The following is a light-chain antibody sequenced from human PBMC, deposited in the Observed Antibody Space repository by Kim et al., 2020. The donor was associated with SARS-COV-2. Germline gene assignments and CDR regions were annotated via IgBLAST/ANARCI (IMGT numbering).Light chain of an antibody. CDR2: HAS. CDR1: QRVSPY. V-gene: IGKV3-11*01. J-gene: IGKJ1*01. Sequence: SPGEKATQSSRANQRVSPYLAWYQQKPGQAPRLLIYHASNRATGVPDRFSGSGSGTDFTLTISSLEPEDFAVYYCQQRDNGPPWTFGQGTKVDIK. CDR3: QQRDNGPPWT.